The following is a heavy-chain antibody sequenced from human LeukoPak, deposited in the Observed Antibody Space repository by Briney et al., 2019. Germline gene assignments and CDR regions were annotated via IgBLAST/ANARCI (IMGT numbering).Heavy chain of an antibody. J-gene: IGHJ5*02. V-gene: IGHV4-59*11. Sequence: PSETLSLTCTVSGGSISSHYWSWIRQPPGKGLEWIGYIYYSGSTNCNPSLKSRVTISVDTSKNQFSLKLSSVTAADTAVYYCARGGGTVGFDPWGQGTLVTVSS. CDR3: ARGGGTVGFDP. CDR2: IYYSGST. CDR1: GGSISSHY. D-gene: IGHD2-8*02.